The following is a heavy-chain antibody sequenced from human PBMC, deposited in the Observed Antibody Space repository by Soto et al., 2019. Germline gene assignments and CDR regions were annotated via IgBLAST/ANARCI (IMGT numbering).Heavy chain of an antibody. CDR2: ISGSGGST. V-gene: IGHV3-23*01. Sequence: GGSLRLSCAASGFTFSSYAMSWVRQAPGKGLEWVSAISGSGGSTYYADSVKGRFTISRDNSKNTLYLQMNSLRAEDTAVYYCAKVSTGGSYFLFYFDYWGQGTLVTVSA. J-gene: IGHJ4*02. CDR3: AKVSTGGSYFLFYFDY. CDR1: GFTFSSYA. D-gene: IGHD1-26*01.